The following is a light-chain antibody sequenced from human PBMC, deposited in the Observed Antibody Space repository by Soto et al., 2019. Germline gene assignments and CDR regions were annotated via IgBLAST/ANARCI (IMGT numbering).Light chain of an antibody. V-gene: IGKV3-11*01. CDR2: DAS. CDR1: QSVSSY. J-gene: IGKJ1*01. Sequence: EIVLTQSPATLSLCPGERATLSCRASQSVSSYLAWYQQKPGQAPRLLIYDASNRATGIPARFSGSGSGTDFTLTISSLEPEDFAVYYCQQRSNWRTFGQGTKVEIK. CDR3: QQRSNWRT.